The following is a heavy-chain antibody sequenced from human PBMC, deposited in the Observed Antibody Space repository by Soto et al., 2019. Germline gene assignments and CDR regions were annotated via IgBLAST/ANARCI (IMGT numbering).Heavy chain of an antibody. CDR1: GGSISSYY. D-gene: IGHD3-22*01. CDR2: IYYSGST. Sequence: QVQLQESGPGLVKPSETLSLTCTVSGGSISSYYWSWIRQPPGKGLEWIGYIYYSGSTNYNPSLKSRVTISVDTSKNQFSLKLSSVTAADTAGYYCARVPQYYYDSSGYYWYFDLWGRGTLVTVSS. CDR3: ARVPQYYYDSSGYYWYFDL. J-gene: IGHJ2*01. V-gene: IGHV4-59*01.